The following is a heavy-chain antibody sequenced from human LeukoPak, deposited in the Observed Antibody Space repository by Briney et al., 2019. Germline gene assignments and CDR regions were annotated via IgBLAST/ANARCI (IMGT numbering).Heavy chain of an antibody. D-gene: IGHD5-18*01. CDR1: GFTFSSYS. V-gene: IGHV3-21*01. Sequence: GGSLRLSCAASGFTFSSYSMNWVRQAPGKGLEWVSSISSSSSYIYYADSVKGRFTISRDNAKNSLYLQMNSLRAEDTAVYYCAREYVDTHSRVGMDVWGQGTTVTVSS. J-gene: IGHJ6*02. CDR2: ISSSSSYI. CDR3: AREYVDTHSRVGMDV.